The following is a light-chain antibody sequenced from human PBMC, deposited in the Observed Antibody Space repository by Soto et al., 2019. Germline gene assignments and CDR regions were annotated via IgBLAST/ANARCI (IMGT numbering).Light chain of an antibody. CDR3: GTWDTTLSAGV. CDR2: ENN. Sequence: QSVLTQPPSVSAAPGQKVTISCSGSSSNIGDNYVSWYQQLPGTAPKLLIYENNKRPSVIPDRFSGSKSGTSATLGITGLKTGDEADYYCGTWDTTLSAGVFGGGTKLTVL. V-gene: IGLV1-51*01. CDR1: SSNIGDNY. J-gene: IGLJ3*02.